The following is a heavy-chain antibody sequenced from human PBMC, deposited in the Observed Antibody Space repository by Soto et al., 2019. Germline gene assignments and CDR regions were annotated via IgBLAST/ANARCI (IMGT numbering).Heavy chain of an antibody. D-gene: IGHD1-26*01. V-gene: IGHV3-48*02. J-gene: IGHJ5*02. CDR2: ISSESSTM. CDR1: GFTLSSYT. CDR3: ARDLAVGAYAHVDL. Sequence: EVQLVESGGGLVQPGGSLRLSCAASGFTLSSYTMNWVLQAPGKGLEWISYISSESSTMYYAGSVKGRFIISRDNAKNSLYLQLNSLRDEDTAIYYCARDLAVGAYAHVDLWGQGTLVTVSS.